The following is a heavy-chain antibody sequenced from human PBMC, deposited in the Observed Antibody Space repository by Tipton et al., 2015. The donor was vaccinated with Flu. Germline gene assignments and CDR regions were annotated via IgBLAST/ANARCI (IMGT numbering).Heavy chain of an antibody. CDR1: GFTFSSYS. CDR2: ISSSSSYI. D-gene: IGHD5-24*01. J-gene: IGHJ3*02. Sequence: AASGFTFSSYSMNWVRQAPGKGLEWVSSISSSSSYIYYADSVKGRFTISRDNAKNSLYLQMNSLRAEDTAVYYCARDLDGQDLAFDIWGQGTMVTVSS. V-gene: IGHV3-21*01. CDR3: ARDLDGQDLAFDI.